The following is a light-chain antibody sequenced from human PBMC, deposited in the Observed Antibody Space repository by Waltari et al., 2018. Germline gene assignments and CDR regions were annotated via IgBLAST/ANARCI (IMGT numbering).Light chain of an antibody. CDR3: QQYNGR. CDR2: KAS. CDR1: QSIRNL. J-gene: IGKJ1*01. V-gene: IGKV1-5*03. Sequence: DIQMTQSPSTLSASVGDRVTITCRASQSIRNLFAWYQQKPGKAPNYLISKASNLKSWVASRFSGSGSGTEFTLTIRSLQPDDFASYYCQQYNGRFGQGTKVEMK.